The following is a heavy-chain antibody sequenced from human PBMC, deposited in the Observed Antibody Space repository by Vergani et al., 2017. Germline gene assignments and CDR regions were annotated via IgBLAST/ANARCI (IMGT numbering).Heavy chain of an antibody. Sequence: QVQLVQSAAEVKKPGSSVKVSCKASGGTFSSYAISWVRQAPGQGLEWMGGIIPIFGTAHYARKFQGRVTNTADKSTSTAYMELSSLRSEETAVYYCARVGESGGGDFDYWGQGTMVTVSS. CDR1: GGTFSSYA. CDR3: ARVGESGGGDFDY. CDR2: IIPIFGTA. J-gene: IGHJ4*03. V-gene: IGHV1-69*06. D-gene: IGHD2-21*01.